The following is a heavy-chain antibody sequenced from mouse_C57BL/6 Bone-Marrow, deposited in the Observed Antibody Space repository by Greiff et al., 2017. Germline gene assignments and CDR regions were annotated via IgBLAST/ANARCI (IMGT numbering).Heavy chain of an antibody. CDR3: EGYGGDY. CDR1: GYTFTSYW. V-gene: IGHV1-72*01. D-gene: IGHD2-2*01. CDR2: FDPTSGCT. J-gene: IGHJ2*01. Sequence: QVLLQQPGAELVKPGASVTLSCKASGYTFTSYWMHWVKQRPGRGLAWIGRFDPTSGCTKYNQKFKGTDTLTVDKSSSTASMQLSSLPSEESAVNCCEGYGGDYWGQGTTVTVSS.